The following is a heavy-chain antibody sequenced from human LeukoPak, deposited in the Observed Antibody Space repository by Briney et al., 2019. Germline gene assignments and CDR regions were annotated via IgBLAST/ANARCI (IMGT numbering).Heavy chain of an antibody. CDR1: GGSISIYY. D-gene: IGHD3-22*01. Sequence: SETLSLTCTLSGGSISIYYWSWIRQPPGEGREWIGYIYYSGSTNYNPSLKSRVTISVDTSKNQISLKLSSVTAADTAVYYCARGSMVNYFDSSGYYNYWGQGALVTVSS. V-gene: IGHV4-59*01. CDR3: ARGSMVNYFDSSGYYNY. CDR2: IYYSGST. J-gene: IGHJ4*02.